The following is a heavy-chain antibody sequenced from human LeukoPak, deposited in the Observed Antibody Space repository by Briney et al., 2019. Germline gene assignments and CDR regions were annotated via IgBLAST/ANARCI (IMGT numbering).Heavy chain of an antibody. CDR2: IVSDGSST. CDR3: VRDNYGVDY. D-gene: IGHD3-10*01. J-gene: IGHJ4*02. V-gene: IGHV3-74*03. CDR1: GFTFSRYW. Sequence: GGSLRLSCAASGFTFSRYWMHWVRQAPGKGLVWVPHIVSDGSSTTYADSVKGRFTTSRDNAKNTLYLQMNSLRAEDTAVYYCVRDNYGVDYWGQGTLVTVSS.